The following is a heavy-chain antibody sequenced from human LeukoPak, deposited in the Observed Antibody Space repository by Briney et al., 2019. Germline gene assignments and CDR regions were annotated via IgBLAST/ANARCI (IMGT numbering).Heavy chain of an antibody. V-gene: IGHV4-4*07. CDR1: GYSIISDYF. D-gene: IGHD3-10*01. J-gene: IGHJ4*02. CDR3: AREDYYGTKFDY. Sequence: PSETLSLTCTVSGYSIISDYFWGWIRQPAGKGLEWIGRIYTSGSTNHNPSLKSLVTMSVDTSKDQFSLKLSSVTAADTAVYYCAREDYYGTKFDYWGQGTLVTVSS. CDR2: IYTSGST.